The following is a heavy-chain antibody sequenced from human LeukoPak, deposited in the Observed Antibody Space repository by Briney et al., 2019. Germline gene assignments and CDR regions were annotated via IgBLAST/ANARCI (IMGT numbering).Heavy chain of an antibody. Sequence: KPSETLSLACPVSGVSISSYYWSWIRQPPGKGLEWIGYIYYSGSTNYNPSLKSRVTISVDTSKNQFSLKLSSVTAADTAVYYCARDKVNWYFDLWGRGTLVTVSS. CDR3: ARDKVNWYFDL. CDR1: GVSISSYY. J-gene: IGHJ2*01. CDR2: IYYSGST. V-gene: IGHV4-59*01.